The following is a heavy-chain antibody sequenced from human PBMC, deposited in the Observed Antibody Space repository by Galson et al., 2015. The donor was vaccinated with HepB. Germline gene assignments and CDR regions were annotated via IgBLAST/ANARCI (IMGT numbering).Heavy chain of an antibody. V-gene: IGHV3-30*18. CDR2: ISYDGTNK. Sequence: SLRLSCAASGFTFSSYGMHWVRQAPGKGLEWVAVISYDGTNKFNADSVKGRFTVSRDNSGNTLSLQMHSLRAEDTAIYFCAKAWQEIVVIPGGLDYWGPGTLVTVSS. CDR3: AKAWQEIVVIPGGLDY. J-gene: IGHJ4*02. CDR1: GFTFSSYG. D-gene: IGHD2-2*01.